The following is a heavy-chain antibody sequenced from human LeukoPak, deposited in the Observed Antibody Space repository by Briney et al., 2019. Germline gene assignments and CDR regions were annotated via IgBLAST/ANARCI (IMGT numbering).Heavy chain of an antibody. Sequence: GGSLRLSCTASGFTFGNYWMSWVRQAPGKGLEWVANIKHDGSEKYYADSVKGLFSIFRDNAKTSVYLQLNSLRGEDTAVYFCAREIRSRNYEESTGYFNYWGQGTLVTVSS. CDR2: IKHDGSEK. CDR3: AREIRSRNYEESTGYFNY. J-gene: IGHJ4*02. CDR1: GFTFGNYW. D-gene: IGHD3-22*01. V-gene: IGHV3-7*03.